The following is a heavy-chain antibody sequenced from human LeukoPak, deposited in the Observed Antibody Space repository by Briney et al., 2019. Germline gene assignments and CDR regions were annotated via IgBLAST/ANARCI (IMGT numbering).Heavy chain of an antibody. CDR3: ARDGDLVVRGTYDY. CDR2: IIPIFGTA. Sequence: GASVKVSCKASGGTFSSYAISWVRQAPGQGLEWMGGIIPIFGTANYAQKFQGRVTITADESTSTAYMELSSLRSEDTAVYYCARDGDLVVRGTYDYWSQGTLVTVSS. D-gene: IGHD3-10*01. CDR1: GGTFSSYA. V-gene: IGHV1-69*13. J-gene: IGHJ4*02.